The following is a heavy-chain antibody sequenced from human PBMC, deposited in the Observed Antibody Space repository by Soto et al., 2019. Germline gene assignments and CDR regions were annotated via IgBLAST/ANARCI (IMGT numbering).Heavy chain of an antibody. CDR1: GYTFTGYY. V-gene: IGHV1-2*04. CDR2: INPNGGGT. CDR3: ARDRGLGILEEAFDI. D-gene: IGHD2-15*01. J-gene: IGHJ3*02. Sequence: ASVKVSCKASGYTFTGYYMHWVRQAPGQGLEWMGWINPNGGGTNYAQKFQGWVTMTRDTSISTAYMELSRLRSDDTAVYYCARDRGLGILEEAFDIWGQGTMVTVSS.